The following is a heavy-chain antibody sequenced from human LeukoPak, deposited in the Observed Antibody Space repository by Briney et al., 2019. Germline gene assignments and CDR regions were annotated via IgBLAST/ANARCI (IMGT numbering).Heavy chain of an antibody. Sequence: GSLSLSCAASGFTFSSYAMSWVRQAPGKGLEWVSAISGSGCSTYYADSVKGRFTISRDNSKNTLYLQMNSLRAEDTAVYYCAKDMRIAARPYYFDYWGQGTLVTVSS. CDR3: AKDMRIAARPYYFDY. J-gene: IGHJ4*02. CDR1: GFTFSSYA. CDR2: ISGSGCST. D-gene: IGHD6-6*01. V-gene: IGHV3-23*01.